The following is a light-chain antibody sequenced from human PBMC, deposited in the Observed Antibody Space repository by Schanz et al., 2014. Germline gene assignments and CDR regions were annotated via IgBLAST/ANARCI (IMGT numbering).Light chain of an antibody. CDR2: GAS. V-gene: IGKV3-15*01. CDR1: QSVSSN. CDR3: QQYGNSPRT. Sequence: VMTQSPATLSVSPGDRATLSCRASQSVSSNLAWYQQKPGQAPRLLIYGASTRATGIPARFSGSGSGTDFTLTISRLEPEDFAVYYCQQYGNSPRTFGQGTKVEIK. J-gene: IGKJ1*01.